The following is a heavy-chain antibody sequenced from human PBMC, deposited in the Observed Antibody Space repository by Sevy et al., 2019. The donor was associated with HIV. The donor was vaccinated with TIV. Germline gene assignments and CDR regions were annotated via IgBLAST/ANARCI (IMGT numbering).Heavy chain of an antibody. CDR2: ISYDGSTK. D-gene: IGHD3-3*01. CDR3: ARSTYYDFWSGYSRLNYYSLDV. CDR1: GFTFSRYA. V-gene: IGHV3-30*04. J-gene: IGHJ6*02. Sequence: GGSLRLSCVASGFTFSRYAMHWVRQAPGKGLEWVTVISYDGSTKYYADSVKGRFTISRDNSKNTLYVLMNRLRAEDTAVYFCARSTYYDFWSGYSRLNYYSLDVWGQGTTVTVSS.